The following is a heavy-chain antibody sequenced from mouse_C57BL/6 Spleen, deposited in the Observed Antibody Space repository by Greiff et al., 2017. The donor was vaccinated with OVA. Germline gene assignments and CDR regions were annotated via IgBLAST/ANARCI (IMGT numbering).Heavy chain of an antibody. Sequence: EVQLQQSGPVLVKPGASVKMSCKASGYTFTDYYMNWVKQSHGKSLEWIGVINPYNGGTSYNQKFKGKATLTVDKSSSPAYMELNSLTSEDSAVDYCASGHYGSSYGAMDYWGQGTSVTVSS. V-gene: IGHV1-19*01. D-gene: IGHD1-1*01. CDR1: GYTFTDYY. CDR3: ASGHYGSSYGAMDY. J-gene: IGHJ4*01. CDR2: INPYNGGT.